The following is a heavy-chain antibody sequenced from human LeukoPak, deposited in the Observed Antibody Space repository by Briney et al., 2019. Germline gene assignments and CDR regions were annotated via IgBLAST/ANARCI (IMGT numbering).Heavy chain of an antibody. Sequence: GGSLRLSCAASGFTFSSYGMHWVRQAPGKGLEWVSAISGSGGSTYYADSVKGRFTISRDNSKNTLYLQMNTLRAEDTAVYYCAKDSSEWPYDAFDIWGQGTMVTVSS. CDR1: GFTFSSYG. J-gene: IGHJ3*02. D-gene: IGHD3-3*01. CDR3: AKDSSEWPYDAFDI. CDR2: ISGSGGST. V-gene: IGHV3-23*01.